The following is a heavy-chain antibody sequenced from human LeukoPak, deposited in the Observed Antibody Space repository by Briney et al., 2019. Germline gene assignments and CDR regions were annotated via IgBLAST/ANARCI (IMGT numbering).Heavy chain of an antibody. Sequence: PSETLSLTCTVSGCSISSYYWSWIRQPPGKGLEWIGYIYYSGSTNYKPSLKSRVTISVDTSKNQFSLKLSSVTAADPAVYYCARETYDSSGYYYGYDYWGQGTLVTVSS. V-gene: IGHV4-59*01. CDR3: ARETYDSSGYYYGYDY. J-gene: IGHJ4*02. CDR1: GCSISSYY. CDR2: IYYSGST. D-gene: IGHD3-22*01.